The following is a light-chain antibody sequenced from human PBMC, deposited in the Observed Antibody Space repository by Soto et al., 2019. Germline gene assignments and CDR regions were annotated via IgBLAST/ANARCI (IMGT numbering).Light chain of an antibody. V-gene: IGLV2-14*01. CDR2: DVS. CDR3: CSYTRSGTLI. Sequence: QSALTQPASVSGSPGQSITISCVGTSGDIGDYNYVSWYQQHPGKVPKVIIYDVSNRPSGVSYRFSGTKSGNTASLTVSGLQAEDDAYYYCCSYTRSGTLIFGTGTKGTVL. CDR1: SGDIGDYNY. J-gene: IGLJ1*01.